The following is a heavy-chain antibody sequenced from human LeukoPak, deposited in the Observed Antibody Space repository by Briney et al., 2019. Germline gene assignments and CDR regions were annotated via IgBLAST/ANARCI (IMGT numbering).Heavy chain of an antibody. Sequence: SETLSLTCTVSGYSISSGYYWGWIRPPPGKGLEWIGSIYHSGSTYYNPSLKSRVTISVDRSQNQFSLKLRSVTAADTAVYYCARDGPRRGSGLYYMDVWGKGTTVTVSS. J-gene: IGHJ6*03. CDR1: GYSISSGYY. CDR2: IYHSGST. V-gene: IGHV4-38-2*02. CDR3: ARDGPRRGSGLYYMDV. D-gene: IGHD3-10*01.